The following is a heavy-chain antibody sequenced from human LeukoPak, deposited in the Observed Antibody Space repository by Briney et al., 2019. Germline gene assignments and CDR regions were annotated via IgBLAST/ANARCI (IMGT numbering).Heavy chain of an antibody. Sequence: SETLSLTCAVSGGSISSGGYSWSWIRQPPGKGLEWIGSIYYSGSTYYNPSLKSRVTISVDTPKNQFSLKLSSVTAADTAVYYCASGTTVTNFAYWGQGTLVTVSS. J-gene: IGHJ4*02. D-gene: IGHD4-17*01. V-gene: IGHV4-30-2*03. CDR1: GGSISSGGYS. CDR2: IYYSGST. CDR3: ASGTTVTNFAY.